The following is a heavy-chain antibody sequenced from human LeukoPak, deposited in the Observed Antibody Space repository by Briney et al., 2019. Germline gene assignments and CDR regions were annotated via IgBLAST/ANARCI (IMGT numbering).Heavy chain of an antibody. CDR3: ARDSPAKFFDY. J-gene: IGHJ4*02. CDR2: ISSSSSYI. Sequence: AGGSLRLSCAASGFTFSSYSMNWVRQAPGKGLEWVSSISSSSSYIYYADSVKGRFTISRDNAKNSPYLQMNSLRAEDTAVYYCARDSPAKFFDYWGQGTLVTVSS. V-gene: IGHV3-21*01. CDR1: GFTFSSYS. D-gene: IGHD2-2*01.